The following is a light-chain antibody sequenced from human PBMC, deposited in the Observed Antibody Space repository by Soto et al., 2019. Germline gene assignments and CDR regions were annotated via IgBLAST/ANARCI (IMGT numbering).Light chain of an antibody. CDR2: GAS. Sequence: IMRTHSPSTLSVSPLERATLSFMASQSVSSSYLAWYQQKPGQAPRLLIYGASSRATGIPDRFSGSGSGTDFTLTISRLEPEDFAVYYCQQYGSSPWTFGQGTKLDIK. CDR3: QQYGSSPWT. V-gene: IGKV3-20*01. J-gene: IGKJ1*01. CDR1: QSVSSSY.